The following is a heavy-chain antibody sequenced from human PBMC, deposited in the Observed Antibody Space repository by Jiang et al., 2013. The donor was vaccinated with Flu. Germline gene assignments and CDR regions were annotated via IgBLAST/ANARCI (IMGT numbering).Heavy chain of an antibody. Sequence: GPGLVKPSETLSLTCTVSGGSISSYYWSWIRQPPGKGLEWIGYIYYSGSTNYNPSLKSRVTISVDTSKNQFSLKLSSVTAADTAVYYCARGPYSSSWYYFDYWGQGTLVTVSS. CDR2: IYYSGST. J-gene: IGHJ4*02. D-gene: IGHD6-13*01. CDR1: GGSISSYY. CDR3: ARGPYSSSWYYFDY. V-gene: IGHV4-59*01.